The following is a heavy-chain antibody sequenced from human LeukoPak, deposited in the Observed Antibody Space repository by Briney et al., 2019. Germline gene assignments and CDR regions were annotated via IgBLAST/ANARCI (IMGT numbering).Heavy chain of an antibody. CDR2: MNPNSGNT. CDR3: AKDGGSSGSYD. J-gene: IGHJ4*02. Sequence: ASVKVSCKASGYTFTSDDINWVRQATGQGLEWMGWMNPNSGNTGYAQKLQGRVNMTRNSSKNTAYMELSSLRSEDTAVYYCAKDGGSSGSYDWGQGTLVTVSS. V-gene: IGHV1-8*01. D-gene: IGHD1-26*01. CDR1: GYTFTSDD.